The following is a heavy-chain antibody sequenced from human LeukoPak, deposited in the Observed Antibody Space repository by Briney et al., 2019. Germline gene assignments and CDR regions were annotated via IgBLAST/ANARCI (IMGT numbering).Heavy chain of an antibody. J-gene: IGHJ4*02. CDR3: AKAIVVVVAATRFDS. Sequence: QPGGSLRLSCAASGFTFSSYAMSWVRQAPGKGLEWVSGISGSGGSTYYADSVKGRFTISRDNAKNTLYLHMNSLRAEDTAVYFCAKAIVVVVAATRFDSWGQGTLVTVSS. CDR2: ISGSGGST. V-gene: IGHV3-23*01. CDR1: GFTFSSYA. D-gene: IGHD2-15*01.